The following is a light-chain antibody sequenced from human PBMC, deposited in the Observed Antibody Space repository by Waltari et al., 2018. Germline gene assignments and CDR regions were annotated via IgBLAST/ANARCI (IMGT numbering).Light chain of an antibody. Sequence: IVLTQSPVTLSLSPGERATLPFRASQSVSSRYLAWKQQKPGQAPRLLTYGASSRAPGIPDSLSGSGYCTHFTLTLRSLDPEDFAVHYCEQYGSSWTFGQGTKVEIK. CDR1: QSVSSRY. J-gene: IGKJ1*01. V-gene: IGKV3-20*01. CDR2: GAS. CDR3: EQYGSSWT.